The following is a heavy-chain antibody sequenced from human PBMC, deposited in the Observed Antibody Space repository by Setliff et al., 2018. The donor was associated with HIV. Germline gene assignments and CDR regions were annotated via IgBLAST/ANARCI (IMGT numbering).Heavy chain of an antibody. J-gene: IGHJ4*02. V-gene: IGHV4-4*07. CDR3: ARVSTYNYGFDFFDY. CDR2: IYSSGST. CDR1: GGSISNYY. Sequence: PSETLSLTCTVSGGSISNYYWSWIRQPAGKELEWIGRIYSSGSTSYNPSLKSQVTMSVDTSRNQFSLKVSSVTAADTAVYYCARVSTYNYGFDFFDYWGQGTLVTV. D-gene: IGHD5-18*01.